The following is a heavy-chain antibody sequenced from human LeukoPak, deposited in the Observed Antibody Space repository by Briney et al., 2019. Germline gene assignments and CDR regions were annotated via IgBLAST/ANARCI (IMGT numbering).Heavy chain of an antibody. V-gene: IGHV1-18*04. CDR1: GYTFTTYG. D-gene: IGHD5-12*01. Sequence: ASVKVSCKASGYTFTTYGINWVRQAPGQGLEWMGWINPYNGYTNYAQNLQGRVTMTTNTSTSTAHMELRNLTSDDTAMYYCARQYSGYDYGGYWGQGTLVTVSS. CDR3: ARQYSGYDYGGY. J-gene: IGHJ4*02. CDR2: INPYNGYT.